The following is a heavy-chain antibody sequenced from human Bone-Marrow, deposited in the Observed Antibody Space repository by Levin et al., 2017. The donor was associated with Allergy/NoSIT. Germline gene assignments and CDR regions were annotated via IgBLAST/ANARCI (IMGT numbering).Heavy chain of an antibody. V-gene: IGHV1-8*01. CDR1: GYSFTNYE. CDR2: INPKLGTT. D-gene: IGHD3-16*01. Sequence: ASVKVSCKASGYSFTNYEINWVRQVPGQGPEWLGWINPKLGTTGYAQNLQVRVSMTSNISINTAYLELSSLRFDDTALYYCARAGGLGPIGHYYGLDVWGQGTTVAVSS. CDR3: ARAGGLGPIGHYYGLDV. J-gene: IGHJ6*02.